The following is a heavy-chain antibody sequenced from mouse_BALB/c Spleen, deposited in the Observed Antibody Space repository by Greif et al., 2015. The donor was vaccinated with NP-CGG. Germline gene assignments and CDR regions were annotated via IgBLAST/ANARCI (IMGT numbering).Heavy chain of an antibody. J-gene: IGHJ4*01. Sequence: EVKLLESGPGLVKPSQSLSLTCTVTGYSITSDYAWNWIRQFPGNKLEWMGYISYSGSTSYNPSLKSRISITRDTSKNQFFLQLNSVTTEDTATYYCARTALRQGYYYAMDYWGQGTSVTVSS. D-gene: IGHD2-4*01. V-gene: IGHV3-2*02. CDR3: ARTALRQGYYYAMDY. CDR2: ISYSGST. CDR1: GYSITSDYA.